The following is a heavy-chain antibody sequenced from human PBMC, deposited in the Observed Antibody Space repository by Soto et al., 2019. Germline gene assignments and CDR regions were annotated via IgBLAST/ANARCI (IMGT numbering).Heavy chain of an antibody. D-gene: IGHD6-13*01. J-gene: IGHJ4*02. CDR2: INSDGSST. V-gene: IGHV3-74*01. CDR3: ASEWVAAAGTCFYY. Sequence: PGGSLRLSCAASGFTFSSYWMHWVRQAPGKGLVWVSRINSDGSSTSYADSVKGRFTISRDNAKNTLYLQMNSLRAEDTAVYYCASEWVAAAGTCFYYWGQGTLVPVSS. CDR1: GFTFSSYW.